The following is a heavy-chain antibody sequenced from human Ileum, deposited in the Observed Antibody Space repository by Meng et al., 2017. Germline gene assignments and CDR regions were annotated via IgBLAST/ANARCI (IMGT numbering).Heavy chain of an antibody. CDR2: VYSDGHT. J-gene: IGHJ4*02. D-gene: IGHD3-16*01. Sequence: GSLRLSCSVSGGSISSYYWSWIRQPAGKGLEWMGRVYSDGHTHYNPSLQSRVTMSAHTSENQLSLRLTSATAADTAVYYCARGPGSATYEGFDFWGQGTLVTVSS. CDR3: ARGPGSATYEGFDF. V-gene: IGHV4-4*07. CDR1: GGSISSYY.